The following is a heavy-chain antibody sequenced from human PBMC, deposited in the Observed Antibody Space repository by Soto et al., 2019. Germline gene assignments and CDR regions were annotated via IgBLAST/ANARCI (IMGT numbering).Heavy chain of an antibody. CDR1: GFPFSSYG. CDR3: ACGQYYCDY. V-gene: IGHV3-30*03. CDR2: ISYDGTNQ. D-gene: IGHD2-21*01. J-gene: IGHJ4*02. Sequence: QVQLVESGGGVVQPGRSLRLSCAASGFPFSSYGMHWVRQAPGKGLDWVALISYDGTNQYYADSVKGRFTVSRDNSKNTLYLHMSSLRAEDTAVYYCACGQYYCDYCGQGTLVSVSS.